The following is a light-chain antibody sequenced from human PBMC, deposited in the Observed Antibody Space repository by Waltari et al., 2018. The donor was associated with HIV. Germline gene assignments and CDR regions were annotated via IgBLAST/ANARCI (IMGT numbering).Light chain of an antibody. J-gene: IGLJ2*01. CDR2: EVS. Sequence: QSALTQPPSASGSPGQSVTISCTGTSSDVGGYNYVSWYQQHPGKAPKLMIYEVSKRPSAVPDRFSGSKSGNTASLTVSGLQAEDEADYYCNSYAGSNNVVFGGGTKVTVL. CDR1: SSDVGGYNY. CDR3: NSYAGSNNVV. V-gene: IGLV2-8*01.